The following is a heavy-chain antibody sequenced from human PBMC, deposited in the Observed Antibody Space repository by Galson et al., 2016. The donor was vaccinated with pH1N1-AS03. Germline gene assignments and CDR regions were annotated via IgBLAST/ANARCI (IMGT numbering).Heavy chain of an antibody. D-gene: IGHD2/OR15-2a*01. CDR3: ARQKENRRGDFDS. Sequence: PETLSLTCSVSDDSINNHIYWSWVRQAPGKGLEWIGEIFHNGNINYNPSLKSRLSTSVDKPSKEISMSPRSVTAADTAVYFCARQKENRRGDFDSWGQGTLVILSS. V-gene: IGHV4-4*01. CDR1: DDSINNHIY. CDR2: IFHNGNI. J-gene: IGHJ4*02.